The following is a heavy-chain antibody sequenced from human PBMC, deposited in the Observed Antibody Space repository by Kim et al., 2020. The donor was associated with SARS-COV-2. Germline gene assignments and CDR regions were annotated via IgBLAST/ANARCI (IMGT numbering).Heavy chain of an antibody. CDR1: GFTFNNYG. D-gene: IGHD3-10*01. CDR3: GDYHGAGSHFTY. Sequence: GGSLRLSCAASGFTFNNYGMTWVRQAPGKGLEWVSSFTRDGITYYSDVVTGRFTISRDNSKNLLPLQMNSLRVEDTAVYYCGDYHGAGSHFTYWGQGPLVTVSS. J-gene: IGHJ4*02. CDR2: FTRDGIT. V-gene: IGHV3-23*01.